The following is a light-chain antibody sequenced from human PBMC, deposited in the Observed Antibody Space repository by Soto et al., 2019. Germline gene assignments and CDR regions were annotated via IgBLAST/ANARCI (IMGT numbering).Light chain of an antibody. CDR3: QQRSNWPCT. V-gene: IGKV3-11*01. J-gene: IGKJ5*01. CDR1: QSVSSY. Sequence: EIVLTQSPATLSLYQRERATLSCRASQSVSSYLAWYQQKPGQAPRLLIYDASNRATGIPARFSGSGSGTDFTLTISSLEPEDFAVYYCQQRSNWPCTFGHVTRLEIK. CDR2: DAS.